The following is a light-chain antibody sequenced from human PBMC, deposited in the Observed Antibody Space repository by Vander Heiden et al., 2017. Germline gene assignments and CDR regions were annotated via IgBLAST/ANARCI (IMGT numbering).Light chain of an antibody. CDR3: SSYTSSSTPVV. CDR1: SSDVGGYNY. J-gene: IGLJ2*01. CDR2: DVS. Sequence: QPASVSGSPGQSITISCTGTSSDVGGYNYVSWYQQHPGKAPKLMIYDVSNRPSGVSNRFSGSKSGNTASLTISGRQAEDEADYYCSSYTSSSTPVVFGGGTKLTVL. V-gene: IGLV2-14*01.